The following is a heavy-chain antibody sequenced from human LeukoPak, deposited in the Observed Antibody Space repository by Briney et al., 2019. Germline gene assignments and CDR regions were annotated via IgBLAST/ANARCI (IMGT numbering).Heavy chain of an antibody. J-gene: IGHJ5*02. CDR1: GFIFSSYA. V-gene: IGHV3-23*01. CDR3: ARVLAVAGSSILRS. Sequence: GGSLRLSCAASGFIFSSYAMSWVRQAPGKGLEWVSTISGSGGSTYYADSVKGRFTISRDNTKNTLYLQMNSLTVEDTAVYYCARVLAVAGSSILRSWGQGTLVTVSS. CDR2: ISGSGGST. D-gene: IGHD6-19*01.